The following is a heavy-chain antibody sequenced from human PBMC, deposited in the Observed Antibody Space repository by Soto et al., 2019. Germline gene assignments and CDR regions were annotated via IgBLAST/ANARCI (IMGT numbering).Heavy chain of an antibody. V-gene: IGHV4-31*03. Sequence: QVQLQESGPGLVKPSQTLSLTCTVSGGSISSGGYYWSWIRQHPGKGLEWIGYIYYSGSTYYNPSLKSRVTISVDTSKNQFSLELSSVTAADTAVYYCARGTDDYGDYDWFDPWGQGTLVTVSS. J-gene: IGHJ5*02. CDR1: GGSISSGGYY. CDR3: ARGTDDYGDYDWFDP. D-gene: IGHD4-17*01. CDR2: IYYSGST.